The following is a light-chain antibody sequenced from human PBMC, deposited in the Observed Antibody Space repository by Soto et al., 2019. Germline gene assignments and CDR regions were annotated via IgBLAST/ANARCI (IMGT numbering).Light chain of an antibody. CDR1: QDLYSR. CDR3: QQSYSFPLT. V-gene: IGKV1-12*01. CDR2: GAS. Sequence: DVQITQAPSSVSASVGDTVTITCRPHQDLYSRLAWYQQKPGKAPQILIYGASSLQSGVPARFSGSGSGPEFSLTISDLQPEDSATYYCQQSYSFPLTFGGGTKVDIK. J-gene: IGKJ4*01.